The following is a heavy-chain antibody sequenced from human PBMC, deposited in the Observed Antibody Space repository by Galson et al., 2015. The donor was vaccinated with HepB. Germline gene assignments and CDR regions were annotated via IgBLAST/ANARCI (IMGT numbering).Heavy chain of an antibody. J-gene: IGHJ4*02. CDR3: AKESAPGDS. V-gene: IGHV3-23*01. CDR1: GFNFRLYG. Sequence: SLRLSCAASGFNFRLYGMGWVRQAPGKGLEWVAGISKTGGTTYYADSVKGRFTISRDNSRNTLYLQMNRLRGEDTAIYYCAKESAPGDSWGQGTLVTVSS. CDR2: ISKTGGTT.